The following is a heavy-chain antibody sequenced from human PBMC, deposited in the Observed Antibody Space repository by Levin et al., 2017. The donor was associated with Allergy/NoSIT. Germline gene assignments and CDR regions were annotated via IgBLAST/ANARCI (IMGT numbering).Heavy chain of an antibody. CDR1: GFTLSNAW. Sequence: RPGGSLRLSCAASGFTLSNAWMSWVRQAPGKGLEWVGHIKSKTSGGTTDYAAPVKGRFSISGDDSKNTLYLQMNSLRTEDTAVYYCSTEGFPYGNHAIGVWGQGTMVTVSS. CDR2: IKSKTSGGTT. CDR3: STEGFPYGNHAIGV. D-gene: IGHD3-10*01. V-gene: IGHV3-15*01. J-gene: IGHJ3*01.